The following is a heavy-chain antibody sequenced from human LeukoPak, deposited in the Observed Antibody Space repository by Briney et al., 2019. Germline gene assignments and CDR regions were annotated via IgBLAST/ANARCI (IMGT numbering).Heavy chain of an antibody. CDR2: LRYDGSNK. J-gene: IGHJ4*02. V-gene: IGHV3-30*02. Sequence: GGSLRLSCAASGFTFSNYGMNWVRQAPGKGLEWVAFLRYDGSNKYYADSVKGRFTISRDNSKNTLYLQMNSLRAEDTAVYYCAKDRNRVVAVAGIDYWGQGTLVTVSS. CDR3: AKDRNRVVAVAGIDY. D-gene: IGHD6-19*01. CDR1: GFTFSNYG.